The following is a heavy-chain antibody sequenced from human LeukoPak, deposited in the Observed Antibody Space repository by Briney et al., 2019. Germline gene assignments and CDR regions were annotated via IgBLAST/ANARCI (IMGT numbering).Heavy chain of an antibody. CDR1: GYTFTSYD. Sequence: ASVKVSCKASGYTFTSYDINWVRQATGQGLEWMGWMNPNSGNTGYAQKFQGRVTITRNTSISTAYMELSSLRCEDTAGYYGARARDSSGYYDYWGQGTLVTVSS. J-gene: IGHJ4*02. D-gene: IGHD3-22*01. CDR2: MNPNSGNT. V-gene: IGHV1-8*03. CDR3: ARARDSSGYYDY.